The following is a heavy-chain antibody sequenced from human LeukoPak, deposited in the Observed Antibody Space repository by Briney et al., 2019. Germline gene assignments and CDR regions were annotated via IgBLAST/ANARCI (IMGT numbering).Heavy chain of an antibody. Sequence: SETLSLTCSVSGGSISNPNKYWGWIRQPPGKGLEWIGGISYSGNTYYNPSLKTPVTISVDTSENQFSLRLSSVTAADTAVYYCARLSYYDYDYHYYYYMDLWGKGTTATVSS. J-gene: IGHJ6*03. D-gene: IGHD3-16*01. V-gene: IGHV4-39*01. CDR3: ARLSYYDYDYHYYYYMDL. CDR2: ISYSGNT. CDR1: GGSISNPNKY.